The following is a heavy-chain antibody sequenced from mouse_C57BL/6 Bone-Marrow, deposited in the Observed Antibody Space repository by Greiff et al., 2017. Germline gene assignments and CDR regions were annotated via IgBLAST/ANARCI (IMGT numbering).Heavy chain of an antibody. V-gene: IGHV1-81*01. CDR1: GYTFTSYG. Sequence: VKLQESGAELARPGASVKLSCKASGYTFTSYGISWVKQRTGQGLEWIGEIYPRSGNTYYNEKFKGKATLTADKSSSTAYMELRSLTSEDSAVYFCAIALRAYYFDYWGQGTTLTVAS. D-gene: IGHD3-1*01. J-gene: IGHJ2*01. CDR2: IYPRSGNT. CDR3: AIALRAYYFDY.